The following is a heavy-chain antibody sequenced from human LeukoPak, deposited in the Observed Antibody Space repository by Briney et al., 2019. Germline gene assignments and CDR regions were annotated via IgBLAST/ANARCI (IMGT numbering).Heavy chain of an antibody. J-gene: IGHJ4*02. D-gene: IGHD5-18*01. CDR3: ARSIWLRSGFDY. CDR1: GFIFSNYA. CDR2: IGGRDGGT. V-gene: IGHV3-23*01. Sequence: GASLRLSCAASGFIFSNYAMSWVRQAPGKGLEWVSAIGGRDGGTYYADSVKGRFTISRDNPKNTLYLQMNSLRAEDTAVYYCARSIWLRSGFDYWGQGTLVTVSS.